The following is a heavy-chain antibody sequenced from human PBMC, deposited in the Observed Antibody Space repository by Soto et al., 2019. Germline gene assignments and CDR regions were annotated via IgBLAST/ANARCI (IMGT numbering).Heavy chain of an antibody. CDR1: GFSRTTNGVN. CDR3: VHRRDYGIYP. J-gene: IGHJ5*02. D-gene: IGHD4-17*01. Sequence: QITLKESGPTLVKPTQTLTLTCTFSGFSRTTNGVNVGWIRQPPGKALEWLALIYWDDGKRYSPSLKSRLTIAKDTSKNQVVLTLTNVDPVDTATYYCVHRRDYGIYPWGQGTLVNVSS. CDR2: IYWDDGK. V-gene: IGHV2-5*02.